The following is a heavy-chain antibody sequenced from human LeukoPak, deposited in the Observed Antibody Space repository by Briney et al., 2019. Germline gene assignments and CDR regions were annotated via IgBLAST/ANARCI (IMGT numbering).Heavy chain of an antibody. J-gene: IGHJ4*02. Sequence: GGSLRLSGAASGFTFSSYSMNWVRQAPGKGLEWVSYISSSSSTIYYADSVKGRFTISRDNAKNSLYLQMNSLRAEDTAVYYCARDREGDYWGQGALVTVSS. CDR1: GFTFSSYS. V-gene: IGHV3-48*01. CDR2: ISSSSSTI. CDR3: ARDREGDY. D-gene: IGHD1-26*01.